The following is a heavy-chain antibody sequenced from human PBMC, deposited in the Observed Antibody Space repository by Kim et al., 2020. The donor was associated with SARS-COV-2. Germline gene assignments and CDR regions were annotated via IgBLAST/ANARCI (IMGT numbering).Heavy chain of an antibody. D-gene: IGHD1-26*01. CDR1: GFTFSNYG. J-gene: IGHJ6*02. Sequence: GGSLRLSCAASGFTFSNYGMHWVRQAPGKGLEWVAVISYDGSNKYYADSVKGRFTISRDNSKNTLYLQMNSLRAEDTAVYYCARVASGSYYYYYGMDVWGQGTTVTVSS. V-gene: IGHV3-33*05. CDR2: ISYDGSNK. CDR3: ARVASGSYYYYYGMDV.